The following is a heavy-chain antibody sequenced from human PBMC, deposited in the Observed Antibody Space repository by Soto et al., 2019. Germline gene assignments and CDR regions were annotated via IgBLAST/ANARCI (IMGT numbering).Heavy chain of an antibody. CDR1: GGSISSGGYY. J-gene: IGHJ4*02. D-gene: IGHD3-3*01. V-gene: IGHV4-31*03. CDR3: ARAPPYYDFWSGYPGLFDY. CDR2: IYYSGST. Sequence: LSLTCTVSGGSISSGGYYWSWIRQHPGKGLEWIGYIYYSGSTYYNPSLKSRVTISVDTSKNQFSLKLSSVTAADTAVYYCARAPPYYDFWSGYPGLFDYWGQGTLVTVSS.